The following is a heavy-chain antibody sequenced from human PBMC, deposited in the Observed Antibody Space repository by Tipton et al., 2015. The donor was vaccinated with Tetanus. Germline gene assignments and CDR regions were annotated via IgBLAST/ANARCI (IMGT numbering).Heavy chain of an antibody. J-gene: IGHJ4*02. D-gene: IGHD5-12*01. CDR3: ARVRRGATTDLDY. CDR2: INHSGSA. V-gene: IGHV4-34*01. Sequence: TLSLTCAVYGGSFSGYYWSWIRQPPGKGLEWIGEINHSGSANYNPSLKSRVTMSLDTSKNQFSLKLSSVTAADTAVYYCARVRRGATTDLDYWGQGTLVTVSS. CDR1: GGSFSGYY.